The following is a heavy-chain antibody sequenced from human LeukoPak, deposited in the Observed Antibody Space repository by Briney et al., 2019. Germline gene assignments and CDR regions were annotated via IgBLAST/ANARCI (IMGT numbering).Heavy chain of an antibody. Sequence: SVKVSCKASGYTFTRYDINWVGQATGQGLGWMGWMNLNSGDTGYPQKFQGRVTMTRNTSISTASMELSSLRSEHTAVYYCAVFSGYSDYWGQGTLVTVSS. D-gene: IGHD6-13*01. CDR2: MNLNSGDT. V-gene: IGHV1-8*01. J-gene: IGHJ4*02. CDR1: GYTFTRYD. CDR3: AVFSGYSDY.